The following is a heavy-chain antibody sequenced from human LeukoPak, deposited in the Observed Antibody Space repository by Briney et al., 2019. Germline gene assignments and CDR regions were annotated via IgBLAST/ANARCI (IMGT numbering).Heavy chain of an antibody. J-gene: IGHJ4*02. CDR2: ISYSGST. D-gene: IGHD3-10*01. CDR1: SGSISNGNYH. Sequence: SETLSLTCTVSSGSISNGNYHWAWLRQPPGKGLEWIGSISYSGSTYYNPSLKRRLTISSGTSKNQFSLKLTSVTAADTAVYHCASVYYYHSGSYLYYCDSWGQGTLVTVSS. CDR3: ASVYYYHSGSYLYYCDS. V-gene: IGHV4-39*07.